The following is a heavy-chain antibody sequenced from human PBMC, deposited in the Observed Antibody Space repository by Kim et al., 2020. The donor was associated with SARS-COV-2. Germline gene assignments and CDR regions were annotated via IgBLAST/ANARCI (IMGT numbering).Heavy chain of an antibody. D-gene: IGHD3-10*01. J-gene: IGHJ4*02. Sequence: SETLSLTCTVSGGSISSSSYYWGWIRQPPGKGLEWIGSIYYSGSTYYNPSLKSRVTISVDTSKNQFSLKLSSVTAADTAVYYCTRITMVRGGIDYWGQGTLVTVSS. CDR1: GGSISSSSYY. CDR2: IYYSGST. CDR3: TRITMVRGGIDY. V-gene: IGHV4-39*01.